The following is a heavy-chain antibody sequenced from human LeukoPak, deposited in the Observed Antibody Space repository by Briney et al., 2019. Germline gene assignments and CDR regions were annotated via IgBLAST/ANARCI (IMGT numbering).Heavy chain of an antibody. CDR1: GYTFSAHY. CDR2: INPNSGGT. D-gene: IGHD3-16*01. V-gene: IGHV1-2*02. Sequence: GESLKISCKASGYTFSAHYMHWVRQAPGQGPEWMAWINPNSGGTNYAQKFQGRVTMTRDRSISTAYMELSRLTSDDTAMYYCARGAALGGSGSGFDYWGQGTLVTVSS. CDR3: ARGAALGGSGSGFDY. J-gene: IGHJ4*02.